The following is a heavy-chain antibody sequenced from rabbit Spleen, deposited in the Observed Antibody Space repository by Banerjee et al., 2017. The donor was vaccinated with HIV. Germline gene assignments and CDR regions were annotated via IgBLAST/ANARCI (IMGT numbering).Heavy chain of an antibody. J-gene: IGHJ6*01. CDR3: ARDTGSSFSSYGMDL. CDR2: IAGSGSGFS. CDR1: GFSFSNSDY. D-gene: IGHD6-1*01. Sequence: HSLEESGGDLVKPGASLSLTCTASGFSFSNSDYMCWLRQAPGKGLEWIACIAGSGSGFSYSATWAQGRFTCSKTSSTTVTLQMTSLTVADTATYFCARDTGSSFSSYGMDLWGPGTLVTVS. V-gene: IGHV1S40*01.